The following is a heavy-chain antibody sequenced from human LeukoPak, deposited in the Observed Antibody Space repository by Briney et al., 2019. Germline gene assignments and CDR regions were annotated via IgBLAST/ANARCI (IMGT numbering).Heavy chain of an antibody. J-gene: IGHJ4*02. CDR1: GYTFTGYY. CDR2: INPNSGGT. V-gene: IGHV1-2*06. D-gene: IGHD1-26*01. Sequence: ASVKVSCKASGYTFTGYYMRWVRQAPGQGLEWMGRINPNSGGTNYAQKFQGRVTMTRDTSISTAYTELSRLRSDDTAVYYCARVSGSYLYFDYWGQGTLVTVSS. CDR3: ARVSGSYLYFDY.